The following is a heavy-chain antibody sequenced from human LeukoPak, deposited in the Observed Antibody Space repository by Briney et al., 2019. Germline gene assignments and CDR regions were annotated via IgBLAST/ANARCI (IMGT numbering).Heavy chain of an antibody. D-gene: IGHD3-22*01. CDR3: AIMHGYYDGSGYWVQ. V-gene: IGHV3-23*01. Sequence: GGSLRLSCAASGFTFGSYGMSWVRQAPGKGLEWVSFITPNADRTSYADSVEGRFTISRDNPRNTLYMQMNSLRDGDTAIYYCAIMHGYYDGSGYWVQWGQGTLVTVSS. CDR2: ITPNADRT. CDR1: GFTFGSYG. J-gene: IGHJ1*01.